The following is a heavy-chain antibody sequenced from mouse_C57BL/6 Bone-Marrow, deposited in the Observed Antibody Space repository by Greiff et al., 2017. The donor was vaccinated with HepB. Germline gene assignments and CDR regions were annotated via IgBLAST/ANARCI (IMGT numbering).Heavy chain of an antibody. CDR1: GFTFSDYY. CDR3: ARHGSIYYYGSRGAWFAY. D-gene: IGHD1-1*01. V-gene: IGHV5-12*01. J-gene: IGHJ3*01. Sequence: EVKLMESGGGLVQPGGSLKLSCAASGFTFSDYYMYWVRQTPEKRLEWVAYISNGGGSTYYPDTVNGRFTISRDNAKNTLYLQMSRLKSEDTAMYYCARHGSIYYYGSRGAWFAYWGQGTLVTVSA. CDR2: ISNGGGST.